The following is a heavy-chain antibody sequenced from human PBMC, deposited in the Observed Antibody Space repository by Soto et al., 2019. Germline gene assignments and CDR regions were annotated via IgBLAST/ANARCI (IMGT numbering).Heavy chain of an antibody. Sequence: SETLSLTCTVSGGSISSSSYYWGWIRQPPGKGLEWIGSIYYSGSTYYNPSLKSRVTISVDTSKNQFSLKLSSVTAADTAVYYCARQGTQQLGPHVYYYYGMDVWGQGTTVTVSS. V-gene: IGHV4-39*01. CDR3: ARQGTQQLGPHVYYYYGMDV. D-gene: IGHD6-13*01. CDR1: GGSISSSSYY. J-gene: IGHJ6*02. CDR2: IYYSGST.